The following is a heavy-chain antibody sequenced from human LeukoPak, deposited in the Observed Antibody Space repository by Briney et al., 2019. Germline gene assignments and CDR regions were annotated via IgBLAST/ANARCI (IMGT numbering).Heavy chain of an antibody. D-gene: IGHD3-3*01. V-gene: IGHV3-30*04. J-gene: IGHJ4*02. CDR1: GFTFSSYA. CDR3: AKDGLRFLEWLSDYFDY. Sequence: QSVGSLRLSCAASGFTFSSYAMHWVRQAPGKGLEWVAAISYDGSNKYYADSVKGRFTISRDNSKNTLYLQMNSLRAEDTAVYYCAKDGLRFLEWLSDYFDYWGQGTLVTVSS. CDR2: ISYDGSNK.